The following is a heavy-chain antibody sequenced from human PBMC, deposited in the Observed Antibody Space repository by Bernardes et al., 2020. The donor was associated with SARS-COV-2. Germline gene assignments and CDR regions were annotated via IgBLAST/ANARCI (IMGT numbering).Heavy chain of an antibody. CDR3: VTALNFRENWF. V-gene: IGHV3-30-3*01. CDR1: GFTFNTYA. D-gene: IGHD3-10*01. CDR2: ISFDGSNK. Sequence: GGSLRLSCAASGFTFNTYAMHWVRQAPGKGLEWVAFISFDGSNKYYADSVKGRFTISRDNSRNTLYLLMNSLRPEDTAVSAAVTALNFRENWF. J-gene: IGHJ5*01.